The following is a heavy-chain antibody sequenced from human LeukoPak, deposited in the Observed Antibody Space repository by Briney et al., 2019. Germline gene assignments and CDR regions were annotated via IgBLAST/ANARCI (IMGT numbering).Heavy chain of an antibody. J-gene: IGHJ4*02. D-gene: IGHD1-26*01. V-gene: IGHV4-39*01. Sequence: SETLSLTCTVSGGSISSSSYYWGWIRQPPGKGLEWIGSIYYSGSTYYNPSLKSRVTISVDTSKNQFSLKLSSVTAADTAVYYCARNSGSSLFDYWGQGTLVTVSS. CDR3: ARNSGSSLFDY. CDR1: GGSISSSSYY. CDR2: IYYSGST.